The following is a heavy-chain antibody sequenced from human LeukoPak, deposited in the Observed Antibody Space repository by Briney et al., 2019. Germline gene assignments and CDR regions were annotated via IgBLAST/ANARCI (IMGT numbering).Heavy chain of an antibody. J-gene: IGHJ4*02. Sequence: PSESLSLTCAVSGESFSGNSWSWIRQPPGKGLGWIGEINHSGSTNYNPSLKSRVTISVDTSKNQFSLKLSSVTAADTAVYYCARGNDYSNYGLGVIDYWGQGTLVTVSS. CDR2: INHSGST. CDR1: GESFSGNS. CDR3: ARGNDYSNYGLGVIDY. V-gene: IGHV4-34*01. D-gene: IGHD4-11*01.